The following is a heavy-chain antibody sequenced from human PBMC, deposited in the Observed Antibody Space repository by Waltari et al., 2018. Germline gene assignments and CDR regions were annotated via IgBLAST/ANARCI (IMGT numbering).Heavy chain of an antibody. D-gene: IGHD6-13*01. CDR3: AASGYSSSWYGFWFDP. Sequence: QVQLVQSGAEVKKPGSSVKVSCKASGGTFSSYAISRVRQAPGQGLEWMGRIIPILGIANYAQKFQGRVTITADKSTSTAYMELSSLRSEDTAVYYCAASGYSSSWYGFWFDPWGQGTLVTVSS. CDR2: IIPILGIA. V-gene: IGHV1-69*09. CDR1: GGTFSSYA. J-gene: IGHJ5*02.